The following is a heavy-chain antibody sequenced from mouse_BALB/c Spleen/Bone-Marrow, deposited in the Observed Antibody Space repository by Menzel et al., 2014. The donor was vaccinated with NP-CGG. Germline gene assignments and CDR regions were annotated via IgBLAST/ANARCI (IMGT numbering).Heavy chain of an antibody. V-gene: IGHV5-17*02. J-gene: IGHJ3*01. D-gene: IGHD1-1*01. CDR1: GFTFSSFG. CDR2: ISSGSSTS. CDR3: ARRPDGVEGFAY. Sequence: EVQLVESGGGLVQPGGSRKLSCAASGFTFSSFGMHWVRQAPEKGLEWIAYISSGSSTSYYADTVKGRFTISRDNPKNTLFLQMTSLRSEDTAMYYCARRPDGVEGFAYWGQGTLVTVST.